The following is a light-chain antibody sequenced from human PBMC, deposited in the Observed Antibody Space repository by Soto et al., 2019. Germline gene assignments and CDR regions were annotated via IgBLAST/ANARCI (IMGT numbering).Light chain of an antibody. CDR2: DVS. CDR1: SIDVGGYDY. CDR3: CSYAGIYTYI. J-gene: IGLJ1*01. V-gene: IGLV2-11*01. Sequence: QSALTQPRSVSGSPGQSVTISCPGTSIDVGGYDYVSWYQQHPGKAPKLMIYDVSKRPSGVPDRFSGSKSGNTASLTISGLQAEDEADYYCCSYAGIYTYIFGTGTKVTVL.